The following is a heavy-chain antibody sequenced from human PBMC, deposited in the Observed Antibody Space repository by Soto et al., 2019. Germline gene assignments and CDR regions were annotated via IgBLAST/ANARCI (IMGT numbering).Heavy chain of an antibody. Sequence: PSETKSLTCTVSGGTISSGGCYWNWIRQPPGKGLEWIGYIYHSGSTYYNPSLKSRVTISVDRSKNQFSLKLSSVTAADTAVYYCARVPGPWGQGTLVTVSS. J-gene: IGHJ5*02. CDR1: GGTISSGGCY. CDR3: ARVPGP. CDR2: IYHSGST. D-gene: IGHD7-27*01. V-gene: IGHV4-30-2*01.